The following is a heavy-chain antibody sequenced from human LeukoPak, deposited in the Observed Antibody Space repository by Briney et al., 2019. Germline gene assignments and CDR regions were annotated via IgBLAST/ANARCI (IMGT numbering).Heavy chain of an antibody. CDR2: IIKDGSDK. D-gene: IGHD3-16*01. V-gene: IGHV3-7*01. CDR1: GFTFSDYW. CDR3: TRELWPADY. J-gene: IGHJ4*02. Sequence: GGSLRLSCEGSGFTFSDYWMGWVRQAPGKGLEWVANIIKDGSDKYNVASVKGRFSISRDNAKNSVYLQMSGLRVEYTAVYYCTRELWPADYWGQGILVTVSS.